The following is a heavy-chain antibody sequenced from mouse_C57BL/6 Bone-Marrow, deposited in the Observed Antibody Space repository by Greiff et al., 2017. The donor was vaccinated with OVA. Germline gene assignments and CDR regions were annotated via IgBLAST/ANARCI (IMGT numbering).Heavy chain of an antibody. D-gene: IGHD1-1*01. CDR1: GFSLTSYA. CDR2: IWTGGGT. Sequence: VNVVESGPGLVAPSQSLSITCTVSGFSLTSYAISWVRQPPGKGLEWLGVIWTGGGTNYNSALKSRLSISKDNSKSQVFLKMNSLQTDDTARYYCARKYYGSSYDYFDYWGQGTTLTVSS. CDR3: ARKYYGSSYDYFDY. V-gene: IGHV2-9-1*01. J-gene: IGHJ2*01.